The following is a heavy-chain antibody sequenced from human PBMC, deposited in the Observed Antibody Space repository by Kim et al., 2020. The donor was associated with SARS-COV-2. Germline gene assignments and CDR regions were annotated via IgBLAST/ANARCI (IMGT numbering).Heavy chain of an antibody. J-gene: IGHJ4*02. CDR2: ISGYSGNT. CDR1: GYAFSTHG. Sequence: ASVKVSCKSSGYAFSTHGITWVRQAPGQGLQWMGWISGYSGNTNYSQTFQDRVTMTTDTTTSTAYMELRSLRSDDTAVYYCAREHNNLPPSHFDYWGQGT. V-gene: IGHV1-18*01. CDR3: AREHNNLPPSHFDY. D-gene: IGHD2-21*01.